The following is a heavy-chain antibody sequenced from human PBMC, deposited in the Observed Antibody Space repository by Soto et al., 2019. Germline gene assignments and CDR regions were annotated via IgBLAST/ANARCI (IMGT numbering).Heavy chain of an antibody. D-gene: IGHD2-15*01. CDR2: ISYSGST. J-gene: IGHJ4*02. V-gene: IGHV4-30-4*01. CDR3: ATMGTPATGLYFFDY. CDR1: GGSISSGNYY. Sequence: QVQLQESGPGLVKPSQTLSLTCTVSGGSISSGNYYWSWIRQPPGKGLEWIGFISYSGSTYYSTSLQTRVTRSVDTSKSQFSLHLSFVTAEDTSVYYCATMGTPATGLYFFDYWGQGSLVTVSS.